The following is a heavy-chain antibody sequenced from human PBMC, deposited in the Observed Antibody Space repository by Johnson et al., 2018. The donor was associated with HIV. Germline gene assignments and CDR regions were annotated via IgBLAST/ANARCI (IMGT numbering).Heavy chain of an antibody. J-gene: IGHJ3*02. CDR3: AGDMGTHAFDI. CDR2: ISSSGNTI. D-gene: IGHD2-15*01. V-gene: IGHV3-11*04. CDR1: GFSFSDYY. Sequence: QVQLVESGGGVVQPGGSLRLSCAASGFSFSDYYMSWIRQAPGKGLEWVSYISSSGNTIYYADSVKGRFTISRDNAKNSLYLQMNSLRAEDTAVYYCAGDMGTHAFDIWGQGTMVTVSS.